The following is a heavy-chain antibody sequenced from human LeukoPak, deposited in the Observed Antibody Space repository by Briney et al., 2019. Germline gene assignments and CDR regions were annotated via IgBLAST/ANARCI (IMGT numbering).Heavy chain of an antibody. CDR2: IYHSGST. V-gene: IGHV4-4*02. CDR3: ARLYYYDSSGYYQNDY. J-gene: IGHJ4*02. D-gene: IGHD3-22*01. Sequence: PSETLSLTCAVSGGSISSSNWWSWVRQPPGKGLEWIGEIYHSGSTNYNPSLKSRVTISVDKSKNQFSLKLSSVTAADTAVYYCARLYYYDSSGYYQNDYWGQGTLVTVSS. CDR1: GGSISSSNW.